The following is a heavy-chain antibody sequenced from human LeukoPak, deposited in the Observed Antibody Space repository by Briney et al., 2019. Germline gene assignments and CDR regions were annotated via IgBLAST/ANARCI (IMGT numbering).Heavy chain of an antibody. Sequence: SETLSLTCTVSGGSISSYYWSWIRQPPGKGLEWIGYIFYSGSTNYNPSLKSRVTISVDTSKNQFSLKLSSVTAADTAVYYCARAQHGGDYYYYYMDVWGKGTTVTVSS. V-gene: IGHV4-59*01. J-gene: IGHJ6*03. CDR2: IFYSGST. CDR3: ARAQHGGDYYYYYMDV. D-gene: IGHD6-13*01. CDR1: GGSISSYY.